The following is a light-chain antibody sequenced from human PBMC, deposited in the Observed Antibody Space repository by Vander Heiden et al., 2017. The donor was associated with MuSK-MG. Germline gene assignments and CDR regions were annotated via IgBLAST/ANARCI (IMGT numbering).Light chain of an antibody. J-gene: IGLJ1*01. Sequence: QPALTQPASVSGSPGQSITILSTGTSSEVGSYNLVSCYQQHPAKPPTLFFFEVSRRPSGVSTRFSGSESGNTASLTISGHQAEDEADYYRCSDAGSSTYVFGRGTKVTVL. CDR1: SSEVGSYNL. V-gene: IGLV2-23*02. CDR2: EVS. CDR3: CSDAGSSTYV.